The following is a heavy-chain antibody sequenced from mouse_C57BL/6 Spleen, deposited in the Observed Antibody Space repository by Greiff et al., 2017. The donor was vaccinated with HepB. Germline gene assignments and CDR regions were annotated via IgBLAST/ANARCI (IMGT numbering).Heavy chain of an antibody. V-gene: IGHV5-4*03. J-gene: IGHJ2*01. D-gene: IGHD1-1*01. Sequence: EVMLVESRGGLVKPGGSLKLSCAASGFTFSSYAMSWVRQTPEKRLEWVATISDGGSYTYYPDNVKGRFTISRDNAKNNLYLQMSHLKSEDTAMYYCARINYYGSLDYWGQGTTLTVSS. CDR3: ARINYYGSLDY. CDR1: GFTFSSYA. CDR2: ISDGGSYT.